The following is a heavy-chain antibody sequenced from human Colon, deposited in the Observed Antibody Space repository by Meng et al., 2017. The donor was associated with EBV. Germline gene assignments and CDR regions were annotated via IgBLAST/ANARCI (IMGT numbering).Heavy chain of an antibody. Sequence: VRLEGAGGGPIRPGGSLRLSCTGSGFTVNSNYMAWVRQAPGKGLEWVAVMYSNGDTYYADSMKGRLTISRHASQNTLYLQMNSLRVEDTAVYYCAKSIYGDFSSCGYWGQGTLVTVSS. D-gene: IGHD4-17*01. CDR1: GFTVNSNY. CDR2: MYSNGDT. CDR3: AKSIYGDFSSCGY. V-gene: IGHV3-53*01. J-gene: IGHJ4*02.